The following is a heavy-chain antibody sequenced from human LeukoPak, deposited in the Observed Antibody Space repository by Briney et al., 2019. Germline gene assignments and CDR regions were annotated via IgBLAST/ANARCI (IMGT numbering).Heavy chain of an antibody. J-gene: IGHJ4*02. V-gene: IGHV1-2*02. Sequence: GASVKVPCKASGYTFTGYYMHWVRQAPGQGLEWMGWINPNSGGTNYAQKFQGRVTMTRDTSISTAYMELSRLRSDDTAVYYCAAELVRYSSSGGHWGQGTLVTVSS. CDR3: AAELVRYSSSGGH. D-gene: IGHD6-13*01. CDR1: GYTFTGYY. CDR2: INPNSGGT.